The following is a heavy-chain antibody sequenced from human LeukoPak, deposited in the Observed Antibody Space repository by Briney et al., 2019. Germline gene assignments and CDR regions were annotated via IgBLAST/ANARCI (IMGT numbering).Heavy chain of an antibody. Sequence: GGSLRLSCAASGFTFSSYSMNWVRQAPGKGLEWVSYISSSSSTIYYADSVKGRFTISRDNPKNTLYLQMNILRAEDTAVYFCAKRGVVIRVILVGFHKEAYYFDSWGQGALVTVSS. V-gene: IGHV3-48*01. J-gene: IGHJ4*02. CDR1: GFTFSSYS. CDR2: ISSSSSTI. CDR3: AKRGVVIRVILVGFHKEAYYFDS. D-gene: IGHD3-22*01.